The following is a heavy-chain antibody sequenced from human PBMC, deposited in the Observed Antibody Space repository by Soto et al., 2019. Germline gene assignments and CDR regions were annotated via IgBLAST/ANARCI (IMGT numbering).Heavy chain of an antibody. Sequence: SETLSLTCTVSGGSISSSSYYWGWIRQPPGKGLEWIGSIYYSGSTYDNPSLKSRVTISVDTSKNQFSLKLSSVTAADTAVYYCASTRVRLVPDFDYWGQGTLVTVSS. V-gene: IGHV4-39*01. CDR1: GGSISSSSYY. CDR3: ASTRVRLVPDFDY. J-gene: IGHJ4*02. CDR2: IYYSGST. D-gene: IGHD6-19*01.